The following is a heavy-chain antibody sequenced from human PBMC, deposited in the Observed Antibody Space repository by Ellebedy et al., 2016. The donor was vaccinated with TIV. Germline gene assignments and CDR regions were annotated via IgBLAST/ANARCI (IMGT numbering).Heavy chain of an antibody. Sequence: SETLSLTXTVSGCSISSSFYYWGWIRQPPGKGLEWIGSIYYSERTYYNPSLKSRVTISVDTSKNQFSLKLRSVTAADTAVYYRARTSGHVLVTFDPWGQGILVTVSS. CDR2: IYYSERT. V-gene: IGHV4-39*07. CDR1: GCSISSSFYY. D-gene: IGHD2-8*02. CDR3: ARTSGHVLVTFDP. J-gene: IGHJ5*02.